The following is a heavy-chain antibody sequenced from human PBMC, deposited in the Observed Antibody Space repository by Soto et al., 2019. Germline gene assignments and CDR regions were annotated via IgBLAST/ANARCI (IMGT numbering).Heavy chain of an antibody. CDR2: IIPIFGTA. D-gene: IGHD6-13*01. J-gene: IGHJ6*02. CDR3: ARDPTAAGDYYSYGMDV. V-gene: IGHV1-69*13. Sequence: GASVKVSCKASGGTFSSYAISWVRQAPGQGLEWMGGIIPIFGTANYAQKFQGRVTITADESTSTAYMELSSLRSEDTAVYYCARDPTAAGDYYSYGMDVWGQGTTVTVAS. CDR1: GGTFSSYA.